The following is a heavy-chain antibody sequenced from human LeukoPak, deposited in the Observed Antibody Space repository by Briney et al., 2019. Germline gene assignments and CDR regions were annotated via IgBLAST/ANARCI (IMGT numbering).Heavy chain of an antibody. CDR1: GGSISSGGYS. CDR2: IYNSGST. Sequence: PSETLSLICAVSGGSISSGGYSWHWLRQPPGTGLEWIGYIYNSGSTSYTPSLKSRVSLSVDTSKNLFSLTLNSMTAADTAVYYCARGWGPAYCGGDCHRHFDYWGQGTLVTVSS. V-gene: IGHV4-30-4*07. J-gene: IGHJ4*02. D-gene: IGHD2-21*02. CDR3: ARGWGPAYCGGDCHRHFDY.